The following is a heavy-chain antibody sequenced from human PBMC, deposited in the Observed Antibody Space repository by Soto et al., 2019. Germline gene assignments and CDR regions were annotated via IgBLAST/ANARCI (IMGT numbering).Heavy chain of an antibody. CDR2: INESGST. J-gene: IGHJ4*02. CDR1: GQSFSGHS. CDR3: ARGSGIVALPGELEDVKYDY. D-gene: IGHD1-1*01. V-gene: IGHV4-34*01. Sequence: QVQLQQWGAGLVKPSETLSLSCAVYGQSFSGHSWAWIRQPPGKGLEWIGEINESGSTYYNPSLKSRVTISTDTSKNLFSLKLSSVCAADTAAYFCARGSGIVALPGELEDVKYDYWGQGTLVNVSS.